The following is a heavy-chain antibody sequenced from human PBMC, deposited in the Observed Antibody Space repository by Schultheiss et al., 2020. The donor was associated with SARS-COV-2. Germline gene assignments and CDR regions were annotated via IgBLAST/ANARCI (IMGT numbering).Heavy chain of an antibody. J-gene: IGHJ3*02. D-gene: IGHD3-22*01. CDR2: ISSSSSYI. CDR3: AGDYYDSSGYYSHAFDI. Sequence: GGSLRLSCAASGFTFSSYSMNWVRQAPGKGLEWVSSISSSSSYIYYADSVKGRFTISRDNAKNSLYLQMNSLRAEDTAVYYCAGDYYDSSGYYSHAFDIWGQGTMVTVSS. V-gene: IGHV3-21*01. CDR1: GFTFSSYS.